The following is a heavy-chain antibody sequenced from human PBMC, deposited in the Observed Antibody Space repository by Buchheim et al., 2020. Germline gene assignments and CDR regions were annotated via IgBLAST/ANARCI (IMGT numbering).Heavy chain of an antibody. CDR3: ARRDNIGGRAFDI. CDR1: GGSISSYY. D-gene: IGHD3-10*01. Sequence: QVQLQESGPGLVKPSETLSLTCTVSGGSISSYYWSWIRQPPGKGLEWIGYIYYSGSTNYNPSLKSRVTISVDTSKNQFSLKLCSVTAADTAVYYCARRDNIGGRAFDIWGKGT. V-gene: IGHV4-59*01. CDR2: IYYSGST. J-gene: IGHJ3*02.